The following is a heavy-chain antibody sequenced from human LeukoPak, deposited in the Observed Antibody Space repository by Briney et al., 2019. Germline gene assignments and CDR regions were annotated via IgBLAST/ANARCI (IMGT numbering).Heavy chain of an antibody. D-gene: IGHD4-17*01. CDR2: IRYDGSNK. CDR1: GFTFSSYG. V-gene: IGHV3-30*02. Sequence: GGSLRLSCAASGFTFSSYGMHWVRQAPGKGLEWVAFIRYDGSNKYYADSVKGRFTISRDNSKNTLYLQMNSLRAEDTAVYFCAKSGGDYLYFFDYWGQGTLVTVSS. J-gene: IGHJ4*02. CDR3: AKSGGDYLYFFDY.